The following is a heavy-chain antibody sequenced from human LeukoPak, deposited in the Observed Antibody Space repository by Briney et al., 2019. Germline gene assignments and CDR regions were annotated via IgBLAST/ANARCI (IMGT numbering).Heavy chain of an antibody. CDR1: GGSISSSSYY. J-gene: IGHJ4*02. CDR3: ARINDY. CDR2: IYHSGST. V-gene: IGHV4-39*07. Sequence: SETLSLTCTVSGGSISSSSYYWGWIRQPPGKGLEWIGSIYHSGSTYYSPSLRSRVTISVDTSKNQFSLKLSSVTAADTAVYYCARINDYWGQGTLVTVSS.